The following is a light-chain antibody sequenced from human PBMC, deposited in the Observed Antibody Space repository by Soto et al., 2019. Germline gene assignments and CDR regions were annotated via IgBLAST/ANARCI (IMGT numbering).Light chain of an antibody. Sequence: EIVMTQSPATLSVSPGERATLSCRASQSVSSNLAWYQQKPGQAPRLLIYGASTRATGIPARFSGSESGTEFTLTISSLQSEDFAGYYCQQYNNWPPVTFGQGTKLEIK. V-gene: IGKV3-15*01. CDR1: QSVSSN. CDR3: QQYNNWPPVT. J-gene: IGKJ2*01. CDR2: GAS.